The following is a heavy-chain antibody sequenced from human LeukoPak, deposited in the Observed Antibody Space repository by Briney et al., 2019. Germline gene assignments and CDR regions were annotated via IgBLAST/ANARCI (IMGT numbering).Heavy chain of an antibody. Sequence: AGGSLRLSCAASGFTFSSYWMSWVRQAPGKGLEWVANIKQDGSEKYYVDSVKDRFTISRDNAKNSLYLQMNSLRAEDTAVYYCAASSSSVLYYFDYWGQGTLVTVS. J-gene: IGHJ4*02. CDR2: IKQDGSEK. CDR3: AASSSSVLYYFDY. D-gene: IGHD6-6*01. V-gene: IGHV3-7*01. CDR1: GFTFSSYW.